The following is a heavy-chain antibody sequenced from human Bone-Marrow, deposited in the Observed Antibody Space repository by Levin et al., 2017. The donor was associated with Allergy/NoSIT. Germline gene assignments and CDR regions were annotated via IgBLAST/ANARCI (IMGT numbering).Heavy chain of an antibody. CDR3: ARLLIVGGGGDY. Sequence: GESLKISCKGSGYSFTSYWIGWVRQMPGKGLEWMGNIYPGDSDISYSRSFHGQVTISADKAISTAYLQWSSLMASDTAMYYCARLLIVGGGGDYWGQGTLVTVSS. D-gene: IGHD3-22*01. J-gene: IGHJ4*02. CDR2: IYPGDSDI. V-gene: IGHV5-51*01. CDR1: GYSFTSYW.